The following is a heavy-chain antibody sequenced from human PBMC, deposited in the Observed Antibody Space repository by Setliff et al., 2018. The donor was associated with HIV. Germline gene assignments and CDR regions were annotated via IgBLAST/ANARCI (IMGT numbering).Heavy chain of an antibody. CDR1: GYTFTSYA. CDR3: ARVAYYYDSSGYPCDY. Sequence: VASVKVSCKASGYTFTSYAMHWVRQAPGQRLEWMGWINAGNGNTKYSQKFQGRVTITRDTSASTAYMELSSLRSEDTAVYYCARVAYYYDSSGYPCDYWGQGTLVTVSS. D-gene: IGHD3-22*01. CDR2: INAGNGNT. V-gene: IGHV1-3*01. J-gene: IGHJ4*02.